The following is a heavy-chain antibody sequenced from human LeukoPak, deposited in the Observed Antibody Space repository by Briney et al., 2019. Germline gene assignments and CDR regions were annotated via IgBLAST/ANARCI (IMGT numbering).Heavy chain of an antibody. J-gene: IGHJ3*02. D-gene: IGHD2-15*01. CDR1: GGSFSGYY. V-gene: IGHV4-34*01. Sequence: SETLSLTCAVYGGSFSGYYWSWIRQPPGKGLEWIGEINHSGSTNYNPSLKSRVTISVDTSKNQFSLKLSSVTAADTAVYYCARFSQWWLHAFAIWGQGTMVTVSS. CDR2: INHSGST. CDR3: ARFSQWWLHAFAI.